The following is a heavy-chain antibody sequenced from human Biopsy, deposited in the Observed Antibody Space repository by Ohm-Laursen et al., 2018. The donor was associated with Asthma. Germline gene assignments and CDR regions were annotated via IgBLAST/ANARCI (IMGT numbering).Heavy chain of an antibody. Sequence: LRLSCAASGFTFSSYSMNWVRQSPGKGLEWIGETNERGVTNNNPSLKSRVIISIDTYWNRVSLKLTSVTAADAAVYYCARGPELDVWGQGTTVTVSS. CDR1: GFTFSSYS. V-gene: IGHV4-34*01. J-gene: IGHJ6*02. CDR3: ARGPELDV. CDR2: TNERGVT.